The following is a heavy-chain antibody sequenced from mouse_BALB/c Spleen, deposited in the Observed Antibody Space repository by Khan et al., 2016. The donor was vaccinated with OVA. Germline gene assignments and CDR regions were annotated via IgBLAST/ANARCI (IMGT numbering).Heavy chain of an antibody. Sequence: VQLQESGAELARPGASVKLSCKTSGYTFTDYNINWMRQRTGQGLEWIGEIYPGSDNTFYNEKFRGKATLTADESSSTAYMQLSSLTSEDSAVYFCAREWAAWFPYWGQGTLVTVSA. J-gene: IGHJ3*01. V-gene: IGHV1-77*01. CDR1: GYTFTDYN. CDR2: IYPGSDNT. CDR3: AREWAAWFPY.